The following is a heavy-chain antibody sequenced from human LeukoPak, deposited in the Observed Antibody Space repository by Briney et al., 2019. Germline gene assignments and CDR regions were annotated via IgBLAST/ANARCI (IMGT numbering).Heavy chain of an antibody. CDR2: VNHGGTT. CDR1: GESFSDYY. CDR3: ARENTIFGVVFFDY. Sequence: SSETLSLTCAVYGESFSDYYWSWIRQPPGRGLEWIGEVNHGGTTNYNPSLKSRVTISVDTSKNQFSLKLSSVTAADTAVYYCARENTIFGVVFFDYWGQGTLVTVSS. V-gene: IGHV4-34*01. D-gene: IGHD3-3*01. J-gene: IGHJ4*02.